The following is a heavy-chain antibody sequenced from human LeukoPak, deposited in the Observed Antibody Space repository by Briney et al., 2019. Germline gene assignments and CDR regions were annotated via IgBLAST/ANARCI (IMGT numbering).Heavy chain of an antibody. V-gene: IGHV1-2*02. CDR2: ITPYSGGT. CDR1: GYSFIDYY. Sequence: ASVKVSCKASGYSFIDYYMHWVRQAPGQGPEWVGWITPYSGGTDYAQKFQDRVTMTSDTATSTAYMTLSRVRSDDMAVYYCVRERRHYYDSSGYYFFDYWGQGTLVTVSS. D-gene: IGHD3-22*01. CDR3: VRERRHYYDSSGYYFFDY. J-gene: IGHJ4*02.